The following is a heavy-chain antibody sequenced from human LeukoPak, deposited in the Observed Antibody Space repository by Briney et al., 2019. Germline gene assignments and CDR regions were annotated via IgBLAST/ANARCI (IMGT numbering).Heavy chain of an antibody. J-gene: IGHJ6*02. CDR3: ASEGYYGSGSSPSDGMDV. CDR2: ISYDGSNK. CDR1: GFPFSSYA. V-gene: IGHV3-30-3*01. Sequence: PGRSLRLSCAASGFPFSSYAMHWVRQAPGKGLEWVAVISYDGSNKYYADSVKGRFTISRDNAKNSLYLQMNSLRAEDTAVYYCASEGYYGSGSSPSDGMDVWGQGTTVTVSS. D-gene: IGHD3-10*01.